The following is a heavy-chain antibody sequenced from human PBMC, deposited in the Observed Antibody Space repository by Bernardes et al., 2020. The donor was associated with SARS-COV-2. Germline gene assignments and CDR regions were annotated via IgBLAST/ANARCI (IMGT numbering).Heavy chain of an antibody. CDR3: ARGDYCSSTSCYHSLNYYMDV. J-gene: IGHJ6*03. CDR1: GFTFSSYW. V-gene: IGHV3-74*01. CDR2: INSDGSST. D-gene: IGHD2-2*01. Sequence: GGSLRLSCAASGFTFSSYWMHWVRQAPGKGLVWVSRINSDGSSTSYADSVKGRFTISRDNAKNTLYLQMNSLRAEDTAVYYCARGDYCSSTSCYHSLNYYMDVWGKGTTVTVSS.